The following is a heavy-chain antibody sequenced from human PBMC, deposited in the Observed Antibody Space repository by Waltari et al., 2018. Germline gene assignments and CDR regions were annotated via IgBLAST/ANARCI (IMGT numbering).Heavy chain of an antibody. J-gene: IGHJ4*02. V-gene: IGHV1-2*02. CDR3: ARDESCVGTSCFPPPY. CDR2: INPNSGGT. D-gene: IGHD2-2*01. Sequence: QVQLVQSGAAVKKPGASVKVSCKASGYAFTGYYMPWVRQAPGQGLDWMGWINPNSGGTNYAQKFQGRVTMTRDTSISTAYMELSRLRSDDTAVYYCARDESCVGTSCFPPPYWGQGTLVTVSS. CDR1: GYAFTGYY.